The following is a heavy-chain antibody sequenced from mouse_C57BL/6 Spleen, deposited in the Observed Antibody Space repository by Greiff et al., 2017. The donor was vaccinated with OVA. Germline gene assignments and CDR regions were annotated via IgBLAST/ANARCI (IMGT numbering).Heavy chain of an antibody. Sequence: QVQLKESGPGLVQPSQSLSITCPVSGFSLPSSGVPWVRPSPGHCLSWLGVIWSGGSTDSTAAFISRLSISKDNSKSQVFFKMNSLQADDTAIYYWARNGGGYAMDDWGQGTSVTVSS. CDR2: IWSGGST. J-gene: IGHJ4*01. CDR3: ARNGGGYAMDD. V-gene: IGHV2-2*01. CDR1: GFSLPSSG.